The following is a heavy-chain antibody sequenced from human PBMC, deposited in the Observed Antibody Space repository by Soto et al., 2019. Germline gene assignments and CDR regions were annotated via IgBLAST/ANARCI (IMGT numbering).Heavy chain of an antibody. Sequence: ESGGGVVQPGRSLRLSCAASGFTFSSYGMHWVRQAPGKGLEWVAVIWYDGSNKYYADSVKGRFTISRDNSKNTLYLQMNSLRAEDTAVYYCARGSEAVAGTIYYYGMDVWGQGTTVTVSS. V-gene: IGHV3-33*01. CDR3: ARGSEAVAGTIYYYGMDV. J-gene: IGHJ6*02. CDR1: GFTFSSYG. D-gene: IGHD6-19*01. CDR2: IWYDGSNK.